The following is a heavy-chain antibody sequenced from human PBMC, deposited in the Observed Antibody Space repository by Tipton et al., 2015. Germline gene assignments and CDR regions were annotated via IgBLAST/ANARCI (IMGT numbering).Heavy chain of an antibody. CDR1: SDSINKYY. J-gene: IGHJ6*02. D-gene: IGHD5-24*01. V-gene: IGHV4-59*01. Sequence: TLSLTCTVSSDSINKYYWSWIRQPPGKELQWIGYIQYSGGTNYNPSLKSRVTISVDTSKNQVFLNLTSVTAADTAVYFCARDLEHGMDVWGQGTTVTVS. CDR3: ARDLEHGMDV. CDR2: IQYSGGT.